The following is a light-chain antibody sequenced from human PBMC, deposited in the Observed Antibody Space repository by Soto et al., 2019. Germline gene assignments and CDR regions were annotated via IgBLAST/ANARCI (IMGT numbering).Light chain of an antibody. CDR1: QSVSSN. CDR2: GAS. J-gene: IGKJ1*01. Sequence: EIVMTQSPATLSVSPGERGTLSCRASQSVSSNLAWYQQKPGQAPRLLIYGASTRATGIPARFSGSRSGTEFTLTISSLQSEDFAVYYCQQYKNWPWTFGQGTKVEI. CDR3: QQYKNWPWT. V-gene: IGKV3-15*01.